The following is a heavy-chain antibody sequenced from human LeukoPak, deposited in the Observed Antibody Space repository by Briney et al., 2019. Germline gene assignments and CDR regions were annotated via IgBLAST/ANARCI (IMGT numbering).Heavy chain of an antibody. CDR3: ARTYYYGSGSYYLDY. CDR2: IYYSGST. Sequence: SETLSLTCTVSGGSISSYYWSWIRQPPGKGLEWIGFIYYSGSTNDNPSLKSRVNISVDTSENQFSLKLSSVTAADTAVYYCARTYYYGSGSYYLDYWGQGTLVTVSS. CDR1: GGSISSYY. J-gene: IGHJ4*02. V-gene: IGHV4-59*01. D-gene: IGHD3-10*01.